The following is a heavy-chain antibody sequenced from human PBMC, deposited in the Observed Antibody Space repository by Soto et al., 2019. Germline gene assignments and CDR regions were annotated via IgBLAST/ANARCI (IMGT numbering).Heavy chain of an antibody. J-gene: IGHJ4*02. D-gene: IGHD6-19*01. CDR3: ASVFYGAGSGRSDLAA. CDR1: GDSVSTNHG. CDR2: VYHNEGT. V-gene: IGHV4-4*02. Sequence: HVQLQESGPGLVKPSGTLSLTCTVSGDSVSTNHGWSWVRQPPGKGLEWIGEVYHNEGTTYNSSPXRXLXLXXDKSNNLLSLRLSSVTAADTSISFCASVFYGAGSGRSDLAAGGQGTLVTVSS.